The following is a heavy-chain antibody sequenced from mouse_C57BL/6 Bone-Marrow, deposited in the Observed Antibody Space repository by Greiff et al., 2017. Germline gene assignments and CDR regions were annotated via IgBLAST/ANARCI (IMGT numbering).Heavy chain of an antibody. CDR2: IDPSDSYT. CDR1: GYTFTSYW. Sequence: QVQLQQPGAELVRPGTSVKLSCKASGYTFTSYWMHWVKQRPGQGLEWIGVIDPSDSYTNYNQKFKGKATLTVDTSSSTAYRQLSSLTSEDSAVYYCARRVYFDVWGTGTTVTVSS. CDR3: ARRVYFDV. J-gene: IGHJ1*03. V-gene: IGHV1-59*01.